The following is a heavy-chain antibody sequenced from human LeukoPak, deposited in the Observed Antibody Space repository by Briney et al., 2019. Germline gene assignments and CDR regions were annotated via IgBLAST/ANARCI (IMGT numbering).Heavy chain of an antibody. CDR1: GGSISSSNYY. CDR3: ARDRALGRIAAAVGDNWFDP. J-gene: IGHJ5*02. Sequence: SETLSLTCTVSGGSISSSNYYWGWIRQPPGKGLGWIGSIYYSGSTYYNPSLKSRVTISVDTSKNQFSLKLSSVTAADTAVYYCARDRALGRIAAAVGDNWFDPWGQGTLVTVSS. D-gene: IGHD6-13*01. V-gene: IGHV4-39*07. CDR2: IYYSGST.